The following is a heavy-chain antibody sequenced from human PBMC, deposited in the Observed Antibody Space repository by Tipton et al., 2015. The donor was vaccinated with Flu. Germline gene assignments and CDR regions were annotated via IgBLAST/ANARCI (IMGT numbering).Heavy chain of an antibody. CDR2: ISAYTGNT. V-gene: IGHV1-18*01. CDR1: GYTFTSYG. Sequence: QLVQSGAEVKKPGASVRVSCKASGYTFTSYGITWVRQAPGQGLEWMGWISAYTGNTNYAQKFQGRVTMTTDTSTNTAFMELRSLRSDDTAVYYCAKDLGQAGAADYWGQGALVTVSS. D-gene: IGHD3-16*01. J-gene: IGHJ4*02. CDR3: AKDLGQAGAADY.